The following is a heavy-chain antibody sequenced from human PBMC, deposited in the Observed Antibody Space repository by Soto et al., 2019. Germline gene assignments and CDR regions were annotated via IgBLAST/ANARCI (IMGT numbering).Heavy chain of an antibody. J-gene: IGHJ4*02. V-gene: IGHV1-69*01. CDR3: ARDPPSPVSPGFFFGYFDF. CDR2: IVPMSDRA. CDR1: GGTFTNIA. D-gene: IGHD3-10*01. Sequence: QVQLVQSGAEMKKPGSSVKVACKASGGTFTNIAISWVRQAPGQGPEWMGQIVPMSDRANYAHNLYGRVTFSADESTATVYMELVSLRSEDTAVYYCARDPPSPVSPGFFFGYFDFWGQGTLVTVSS.